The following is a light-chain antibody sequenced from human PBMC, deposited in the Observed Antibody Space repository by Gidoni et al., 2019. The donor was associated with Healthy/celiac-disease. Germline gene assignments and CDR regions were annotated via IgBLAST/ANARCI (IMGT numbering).Light chain of an antibody. CDR2: DAS. CDR3: QQRSNWQLT. J-gene: IGKJ4*01. Sequence: EIVLTQSPATLSLSPGERATLSGRASQSVSSYLAWYQQKPGQAPRLLIYDASNRATGIPARFSGSGSGTDFTLTISSLEPEDFAVYYCQQRSNWQLTFXGXTKVEIK. CDR1: QSVSSY. V-gene: IGKV3-11*01.